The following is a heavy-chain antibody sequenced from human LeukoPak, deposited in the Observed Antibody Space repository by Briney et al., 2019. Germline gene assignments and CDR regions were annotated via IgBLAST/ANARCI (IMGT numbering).Heavy chain of an antibody. V-gene: IGHV1-18*01. CDR3: AIGQGVITWGGADVYDI. Sequence: ASVKVSCKASGYTFTSYDINWVRQAPGQRPEWMGWFSPYNGDTKHAPKLKGRVTLTVDTLTSTAYMELRTLISDDTATYYCAIGQGVITWGGADVYDIWGQGTTVIVSS. J-gene: IGHJ3*02. CDR1: GYTFTSYD. D-gene: IGHD3-16*01. CDR2: FSPYNGDT.